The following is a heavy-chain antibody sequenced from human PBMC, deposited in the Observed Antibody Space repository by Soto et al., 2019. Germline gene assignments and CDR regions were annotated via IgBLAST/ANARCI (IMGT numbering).Heavy chain of an antibody. V-gene: IGHV3-33*01. CDR1: GFTFSSYG. D-gene: IGHD2-21*02. CDR3: ARDRAYGGNSPGY. CDR2: IWYDGSNK. Sequence: QVQLVESGGGVVQPGRSLRLSCAASGFTFSSYGMHWVRQAPGKGLEWVAVIWYDGSNKYYADSVKGRFTISRDNSKNTLYLQMNSLRAEDTAVYYCARDRAYGGNSPGYWGQGTLVTVSS. J-gene: IGHJ4*02.